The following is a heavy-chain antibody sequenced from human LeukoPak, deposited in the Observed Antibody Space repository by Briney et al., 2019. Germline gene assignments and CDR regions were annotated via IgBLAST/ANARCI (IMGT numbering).Heavy chain of an antibody. CDR2: IHYSGST. CDR3: ARVQGWHLKNWFDP. CDR1: GGSISSSSYY. Sequence: SETLSLTCTVSGGSISSSSYYWAWIRQPPGKGLEWIGSIHYSGSTYYNPSLQSRVTISVDTSKSQFSLKLSSVTAADTAVYYCARVQGWHLKNWFDPWGQGTLVTVSS. D-gene: IGHD6-19*01. J-gene: IGHJ5*02. V-gene: IGHV4-39*07.